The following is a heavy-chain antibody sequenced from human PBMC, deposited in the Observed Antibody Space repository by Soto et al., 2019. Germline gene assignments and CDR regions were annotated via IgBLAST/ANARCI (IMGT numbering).Heavy chain of an antibody. CDR3: ARDFPYCGSTSCYSAAPKY. J-gene: IGHJ4*02. CDR1: GGSISSGGYY. Sequence: SETLSLTCTVSGGSISSGGYYWSWIRQHPGKGLEWIGYIYYSGSTYYNPSLKSRVTISVDTSKNQFSLKLSSVTAADTAVYYCARDFPYCGSTSCYSAAPKYWGQGTLVTVSS. V-gene: IGHV4-31*03. CDR2: IYYSGST. D-gene: IGHD2-2*01.